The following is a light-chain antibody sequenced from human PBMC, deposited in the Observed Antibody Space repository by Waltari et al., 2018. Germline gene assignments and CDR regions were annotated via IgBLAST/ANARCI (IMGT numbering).Light chain of an antibody. Sequence: DIVMTQSPDSLAVSLGERATINCKSSQSVLYISNNKNFLAWYQQKPGQPPKLLIFWASFRESGVPDRFSGSGSETDFTLTISSLQAEDVAVYYCQQYYSTPPYTFGQGTKLEIK. CDR2: WAS. CDR3: QQYYSTPPYT. J-gene: IGKJ2*01. CDR1: QSVLYISNNKNF. V-gene: IGKV4-1*01.